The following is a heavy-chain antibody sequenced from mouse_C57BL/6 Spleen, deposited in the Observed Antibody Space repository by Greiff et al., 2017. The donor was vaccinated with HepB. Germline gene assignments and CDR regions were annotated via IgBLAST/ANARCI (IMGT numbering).Heavy chain of an antibody. V-gene: IGHV1-4*01. CDR1: GYTFTSYT. CDR2: INPSSGYT. D-gene: IGHD1-1*01. J-gene: IGHJ3*01. CDR3: AREGDYYGTRFAY. Sequence: VQLQQSGAELARPGASVKMSCKASGYTFTSYTMHWVKQRPGQGLEWIGYINPSSGYTKYNQKFKDKATLIADKSSSTAYMQLSSLTSEDSAVYYCAREGDYYGTRFAYWGQGTLVTVSA.